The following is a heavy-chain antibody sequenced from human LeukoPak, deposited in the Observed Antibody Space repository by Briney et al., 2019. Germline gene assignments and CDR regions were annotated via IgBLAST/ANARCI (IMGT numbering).Heavy chain of an antibody. CDR1: GGSISSSSYY. CDR3: ASGEMATISY. J-gene: IGHJ4*02. CDR2: IYYSGST. D-gene: IGHD5-24*01. V-gene: IGHV4-39*07. Sequence: SETLSLTCTVSGGSISSSSYYWGWIRQPPGKGLEWIGSIYYSGSTYYNPSLKSRVTISVDTSKNQFSLKLSSVTAADTAVYYCASGEMATISYWGQGTLVTVSS.